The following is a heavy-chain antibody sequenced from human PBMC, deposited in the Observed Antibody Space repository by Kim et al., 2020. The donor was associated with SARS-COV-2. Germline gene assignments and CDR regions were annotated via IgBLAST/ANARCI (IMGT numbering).Heavy chain of an antibody. V-gene: IGHV4-59*01. J-gene: IGHJ4*02. CDR3: ARDGSSSGGYFDY. Sequence: SETLSLTCTVSGGSISGYYWSWIRQPPGKGLESIGYIYYNGRTKYNPSLKSRVTISLDMSKNQFSLRLNSVSAADTAVYYCARDGSSSGGYFDYWGQGTL. CDR1: GGSISGYY. CDR2: IYYNGRT. D-gene: IGHD6-6*01.